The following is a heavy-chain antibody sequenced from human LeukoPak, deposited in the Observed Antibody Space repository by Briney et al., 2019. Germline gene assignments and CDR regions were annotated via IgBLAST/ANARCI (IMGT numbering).Heavy chain of an antibody. CDR1: GYRYTSYW. Sequence: GESLKISCKGSGYRYTSYWIGWARQMPGKGLEWMEIIYPGDSKTRYSPSFQGQVTISADKSISTAYLQWNSLKASDTAMYYCARLEYSSSSGEGWFDPWGQGTLVTVSS. J-gene: IGHJ5*02. D-gene: IGHD6-6*01. V-gene: IGHV5-51*01. CDR3: ARLEYSSSSGEGWFDP. CDR2: IYPGDSKT.